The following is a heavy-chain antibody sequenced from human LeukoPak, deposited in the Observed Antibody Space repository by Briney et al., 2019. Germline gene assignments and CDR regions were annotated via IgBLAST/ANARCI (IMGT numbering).Heavy chain of an antibody. CDR3: ARQVVVVPAAKGLYYDFWSGLPVYWFDP. V-gene: IGHV4-39*01. D-gene: IGHD2-2*01. CDR1: GGSISSSSYY. Sequence: PSETLSLTCTASGGSISSSSYYWGWIRQPSGKGLEGIGNIYYSGSTYYNPSLKSRVPISVHTSKNQFSLTLSSVTAADTAVYYCARQVVVVPAAKGLYYDFWSGLPVYWFDPWGQGTLVTVSS. CDR2: IYYSGST. J-gene: IGHJ5*02.